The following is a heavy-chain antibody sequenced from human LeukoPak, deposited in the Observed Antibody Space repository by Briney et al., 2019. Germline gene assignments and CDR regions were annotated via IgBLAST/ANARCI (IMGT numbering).Heavy chain of an antibody. V-gene: IGHV2-5*02. CDR3: AHILVEMATIHDAFDI. Sequence: SGPTLVIPTQTLTLTCTFSGFSLSTSGVGVGWIRQPPGKALEWLSLIYWDDHTRYTPSLTSRLTITNDTSKNHVVLTMTTMDPVDTATYYCAHILVEMATIHDAFDIWGQGTMVTVSS. D-gene: IGHD5-24*01. J-gene: IGHJ3*02. CDR1: GFSLSTSGVG. CDR2: IYWDDHT.